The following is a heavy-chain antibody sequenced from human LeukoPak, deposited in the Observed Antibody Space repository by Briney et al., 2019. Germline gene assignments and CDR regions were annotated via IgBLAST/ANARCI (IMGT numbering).Heavy chain of an antibody. V-gene: IGHV3-48*03. D-gene: IGHD5-18*01. Sequence: QPGGSLRLSCAASGFTFSSYAMHWVRQAPGMGLEWVSYISSSGSTIYYADSVKGRFTISRDNAKNSLYLQMNSLRAEDTALYYCVRDPGDRYGYGLAYWGQGTLVSASS. J-gene: IGHJ4*02. CDR1: GFTFSSYA. CDR3: VRDPGDRYGYGLAY. CDR2: ISSSGSTI.